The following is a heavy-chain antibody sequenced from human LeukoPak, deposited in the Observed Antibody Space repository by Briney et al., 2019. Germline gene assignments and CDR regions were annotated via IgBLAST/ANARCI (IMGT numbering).Heavy chain of an antibody. CDR2: ISWNSGSI. D-gene: IGHD5-12*01. V-gene: IGHV3-9*01. Sequence: GGSLRLSCAASGFTFSSYSMNWVRQAPGKGLEWVSGISWNSGSIGYADSVKGRFTISRDNAKNSLYLQMNSLRAEDTALYYCAKDRSSAIVADGGLDAFDIWGQGTMVTVSS. J-gene: IGHJ3*02. CDR3: AKDRSSAIVADGGLDAFDI. CDR1: GFTFSSYS.